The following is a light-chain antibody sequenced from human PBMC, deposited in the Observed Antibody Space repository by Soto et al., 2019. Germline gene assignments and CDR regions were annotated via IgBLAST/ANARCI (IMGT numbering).Light chain of an antibody. CDR3: QQYFDDFPT. CDR2: DGS. V-gene: IGKV1-5*01. J-gene: IGKJ4*01. CDR1: QSISTW. Sequence: DIQMTQSPSTLSASVGDRVTISCRASQSISTWLAWYQQKPGKAPDLLIYDGSSLESGVPSRFSGSASGTEFTLTISSLQPDDFATYWCQQYFDDFPTFGGGTKVDIK.